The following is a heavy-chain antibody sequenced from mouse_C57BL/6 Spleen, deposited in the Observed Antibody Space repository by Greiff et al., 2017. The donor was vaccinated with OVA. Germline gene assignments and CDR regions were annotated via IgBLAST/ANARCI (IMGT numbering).Heavy chain of an antibody. Sequence: QVQLQQSGAELVKPGASVKLSCKASGYTFTEYTIHWVKQRSGQGLEWIGWFYPGSGSIKYNEKFKDKATLTADKSSSTVYMELSRLTSEDSAVYFCARHQDYYGSSYGALFDYWGQGTTLTVSS. V-gene: IGHV1-62-2*01. CDR1: GYTFTEYT. D-gene: IGHD1-1*01. CDR3: ARHQDYYGSSYGALFDY. J-gene: IGHJ2*01. CDR2: FYPGSGSI.